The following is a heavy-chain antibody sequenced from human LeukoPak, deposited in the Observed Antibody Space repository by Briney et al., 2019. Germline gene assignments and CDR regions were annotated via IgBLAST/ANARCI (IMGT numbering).Heavy chain of an antibody. CDR3: ARDVLRYFDWLPPNWFDP. Sequence: SVKVSCKASGGTFSSYAISWVRQAPGQGLEWMGRIIPILGIANYAQKFQGRVTITADKSTSTAYMELSSLRSEDTAVYYCARDVLRYFDWLPPNWFDPWGQGTLVTVSS. CDR2: IIPILGIA. D-gene: IGHD3-9*01. CDR1: GGTFSSYA. V-gene: IGHV1-69*04. J-gene: IGHJ5*02.